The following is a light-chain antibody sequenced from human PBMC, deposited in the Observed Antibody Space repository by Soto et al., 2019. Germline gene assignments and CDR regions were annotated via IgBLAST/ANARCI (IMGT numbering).Light chain of an antibody. V-gene: IGLV2-23*02. J-gene: IGLJ2*01. Sequence: QSVLTQPASVSGSPGQPITISCTGTSSDVGTYNVVSWYQHHPGKAPKLIIYGVNKRPSGASDRFSGSKSGSTASLTISGLQAEDEADYYCCSYASSNTFVFGGGTKVTVL. CDR2: GVN. CDR1: SSDVGTYNV. CDR3: CSYASSNTFV.